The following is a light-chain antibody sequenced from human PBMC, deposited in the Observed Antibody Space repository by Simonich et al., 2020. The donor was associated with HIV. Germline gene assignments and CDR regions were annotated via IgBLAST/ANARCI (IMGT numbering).Light chain of an antibody. Sequence: DIQMTQSPSSVSASVGERVTTTCRASQGINSWLAWYQQKPGKAPKILNYAASTLQSGVPSRFSGSGSGTDFTLTISSLQPEDFATYYCQQANSFPPRYTFGQGTKLEIK. CDR2: AAS. CDR3: QQANSFPPRYT. CDR1: QGINSW. V-gene: IGKV1-12*01. J-gene: IGKJ2*01.